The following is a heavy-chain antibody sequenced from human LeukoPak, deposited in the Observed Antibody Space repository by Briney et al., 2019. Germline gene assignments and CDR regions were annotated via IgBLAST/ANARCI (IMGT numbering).Heavy chain of an antibody. Sequence: GASVKVSCKASGGTFSSYAISWVRQAPGQGLEWMGRIIPILGIANYAQKFQGRVTITADKSTSTAYMELSSLRSEDTAVYYCARDTGYSGYDSAFDIWGQGTMVTVSS. V-gene: IGHV1-69*04. CDR2: IIPILGIA. CDR3: ARDTGYSGYDSAFDI. J-gene: IGHJ3*02. CDR1: GGTFSSYA. D-gene: IGHD5-12*01.